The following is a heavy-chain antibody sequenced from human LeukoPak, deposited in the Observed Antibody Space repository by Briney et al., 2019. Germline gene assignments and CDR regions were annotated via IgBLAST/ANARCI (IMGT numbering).Heavy chain of an antibody. CDR1: GGSINSGGYY. CDR3: AREVAVTTHFDY. V-gene: IGHV4-31*01. D-gene: IGHD4-17*01. J-gene: IGHJ4*02. Sequence: PSQTLSLTCTVAGGSINSGGYYWSWIRQHPGKGLGWIGYIFYSGNSYFNPSLKSPATISMDTSKNQFSLKLSSVTAADTAVYYCAREVAVTTHFDYWGQGTLVTVSS. CDR2: IFYSGNS.